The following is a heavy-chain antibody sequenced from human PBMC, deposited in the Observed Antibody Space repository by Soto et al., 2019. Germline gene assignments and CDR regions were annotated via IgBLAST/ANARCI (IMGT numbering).Heavy chain of an antibody. D-gene: IGHD5-12*01. J-gene: IGHJ3*02. Sequence: QITLKESGPTLVKPTQTLTLTCTFSGFSLSTSGVGVGWIRQPPGKALEWLALIYWDDDKRYSPSLKSRLTITKDTSKNQVVLTMTTMDPVDTATYYCAHSYYSGYVPFFDIWGQGTMVTVSS. CDR2: IYWDDDK. CDR3: AHSYYSGYVPFFDI. V-gene: IGHV2-5*02. CDR1: GFSLSTSGVG.